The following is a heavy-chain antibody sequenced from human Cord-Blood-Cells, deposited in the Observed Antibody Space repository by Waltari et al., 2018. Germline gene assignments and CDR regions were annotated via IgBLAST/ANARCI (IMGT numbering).Heavy chain of an antibody. CDR1: GFTFTSSP. CDR3: AAGNSSSSTYYYYGMDV. J-gene: IGHJ6*02. D-gene: IGHD6-6*01. Sequence: QMQLVQSGPEVQKPGTSVKVSCKASGFTFTSSPGQWVRQARGQRLEWIGWIVVGSGNTNYAQKFQERVTITRDMSTSTAYMELSSLRSEDTAVYYCAAGNSSSSTYYYYGMDVWGQGTTVTVSS. CDR2: IVVGSGNT. V-gene: IGHV1-58*01.